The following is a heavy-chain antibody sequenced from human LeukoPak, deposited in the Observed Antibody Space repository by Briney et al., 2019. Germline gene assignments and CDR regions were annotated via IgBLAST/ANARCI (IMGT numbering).Heavy chain of an antibody. Sequence: GGSLRLSRAASGFTFTTYWMSWVRQAPGKGLEWVANINPDGSEKYYVDSVKGRFTISRDNAKNSLSLQMNSLRAEDTAVYYCARGGRYSYDYWGQGTLVTVSS. CDR1: GFTFTTYW. CDR3: ARGGRYSYDY. V-gene: IGHV3-7*03. D-gene: IGHD5-18*01. J-gene: IGHJ4*02. CDR2: INPDGSEK.